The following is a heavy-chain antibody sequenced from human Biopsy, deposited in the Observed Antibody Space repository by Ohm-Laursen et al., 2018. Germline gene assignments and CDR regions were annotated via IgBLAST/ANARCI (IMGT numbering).Heavy chain of an antibody. D-gene: IGHD1-1*01. CDR1: GYTLTELS. CDR2: FAPENGKT. Sequence: SGKVSCKGFGYTLTELSMHWVRQAPGKGLGWMGGFAPENGKTVYTQNFQARVSMTEDTSTDTAYMELRSLRSEDTAVYYCAADINVWNVNYWGQGTQVTVSS. V-gene: IGHV1-24*01. CDR3: AADINVWNVNY. J-gene: IGHJ4*02.